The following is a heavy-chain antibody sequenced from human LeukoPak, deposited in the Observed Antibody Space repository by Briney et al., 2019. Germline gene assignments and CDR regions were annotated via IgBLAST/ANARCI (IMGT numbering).Heavy chain of an antibody. D-gene: IGHD3-3*01. V-gene: IGHV3-9*01. CDR2: ISWNSGSI. J-gene: IGHJ4*02. CDR3: AKSIDFWSGYPPSGVTAKDY. Sequence: GGSLRLSCAASGFTFDDYAMHWVRQAPGKGLEWVSGISWNSGSIGYADSVKGRFTISRDNAKNSLYLQMNSLRAEDTAVYYCAKSIDFWSGYPPSGVTAKDYWGQGTLVTVSS. CDR1: GFTFDDYA.